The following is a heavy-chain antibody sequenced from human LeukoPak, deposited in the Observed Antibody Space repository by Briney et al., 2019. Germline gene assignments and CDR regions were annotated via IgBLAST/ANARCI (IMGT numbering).Heavy chain of an antibody. V-gene: IGHV1-2*02. D-gene: IGHD1-26*01. CDR2: INPNSGGT. J-gene: IGHJ4*02. CDR1: AYTFTFYY. Sequence: ASVTVSCTSSAYTFTFYYMHWVRQAPGQGLEWMGWINPNSGGTNYAQKFQGRVTMTRDTSISTAYMELSRLRSDDTAVYYCARDSGSYPSEYYFDYWGQGTLVTVSS. CDR3: ARDSGSYPSEYYFDY.